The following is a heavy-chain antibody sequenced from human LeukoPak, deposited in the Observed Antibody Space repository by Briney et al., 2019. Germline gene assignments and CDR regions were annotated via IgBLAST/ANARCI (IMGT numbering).Heavy chain of an antibody. CDR3: ARDTPFGCN. CDR1: GFTFSSYW. J-gene: IGHJ4*02. Sequence: GGSLRLSCVASGFTFSSYWMSWVRQAPGKGLEWVANLKQDGSEKNYVDSVKGRFTISRDNAKNSLYLQVNNLRAEDTAVYYCARDTPFGCNWGQGTLVTVSS. D-gene: IGHD2-15*01. CDR2: LKQDGSEK. V-gene: IGHV3-7*01.